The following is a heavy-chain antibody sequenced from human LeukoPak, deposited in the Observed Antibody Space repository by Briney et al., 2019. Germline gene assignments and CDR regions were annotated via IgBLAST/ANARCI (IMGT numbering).Heavy chain of an antibody. D-gene: IGHD5-24*01. J-gene: IGHJ4*02. V-gene: IGHV1-69*04. CDR1: GGTXSSYA. CDR3: ARGGDGYSLDY. CDR2: IIPILGIA. Sequence: SVKVSCKASGGTXSSYAISWVRQAPGQGLEWMGRIIPILGIANYAQKFQGRVTITADKSTSTAYMELSSLRSEDTAVYYCARGGDGYSLDYWGQGTLVTVSS.